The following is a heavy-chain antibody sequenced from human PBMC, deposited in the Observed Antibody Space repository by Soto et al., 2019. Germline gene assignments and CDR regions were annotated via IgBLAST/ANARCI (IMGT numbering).Heavy chain of an antibody. D-gene: IGHD6-19*01. J-gene: IGHJ4*02. CDR1: GFTFSSYG. CDR3: ARFSSGWPHSDY. Sequence: TGGSLRLSCAASGFTFSSYGMHWVRQAPGKGLEWVAVIWYDGSNKYYADSVKGRFTISRDNSKNTLYLQMNSLRAEDTAVYYCARFSSGWPHSDYWGQGTLVTVSS. V-gene: IGHV3-33*01. CDR2: IWYDGSNK.